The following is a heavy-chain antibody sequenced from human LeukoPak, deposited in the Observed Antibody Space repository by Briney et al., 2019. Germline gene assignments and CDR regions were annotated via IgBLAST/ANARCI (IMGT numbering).Heavy chain of an antibody. J-gene: IGHJ4*02. V-gene: IGHV4-59*12. D-gene: IGHD6-13*01. CDR3: AGDTIAVAGTKGNY. Sequence: SETLSLTCIVSGGSISSYFWSWIRQPPGKGLEWIGYISNSGSTNYNPSLKSRVTISADTSKNQFSLKLSSVTAADTAVYYCAGDTIAVAGTKGNYWGQGTLVTVSS. CDR1: GGSISSYF. CDR2: ISNSGST.